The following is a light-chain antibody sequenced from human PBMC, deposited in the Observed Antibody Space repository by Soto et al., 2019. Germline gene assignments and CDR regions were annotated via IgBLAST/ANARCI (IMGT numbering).Light chain of an antibody. CDR2: AAS. CDR1: QSITNY. Sequence: DIQMTQSPSSLSVSVGDRVTITCRARQSITNYLYWYQQKPGKAPRLLVYAASSLQSGVPSRFSGNGSGTEFTLTISSLQPEDFASYYCQQSDSYPYTFGQGTKLEIK. J-gene: IGKJ2*01. V-gene: IGKV1-39*01. CDR3: QQSDSYPYT.